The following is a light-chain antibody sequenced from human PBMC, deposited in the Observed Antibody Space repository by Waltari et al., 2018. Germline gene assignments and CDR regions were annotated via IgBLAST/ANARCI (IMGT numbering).Light chain of an antibody. J-gene: IGKJ2*01. CDR3: QQSYSTPYT. Sequence: DIQMTQSPSSLSASVGDRVTITCRASQSISSYLNWYQQKPGKAPKLLIYAASSLQSGVPSRFSCSGSGTDFTLTISSLQPEDFVTYYCQQSYSTPYTFGQGTKLEIK. CDR1: QSISSY. CDR2: AAS. V-gene: IGKV1-39*01.